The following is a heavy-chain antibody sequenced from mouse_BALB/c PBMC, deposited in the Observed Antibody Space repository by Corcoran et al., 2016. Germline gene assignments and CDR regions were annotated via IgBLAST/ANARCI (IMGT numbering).Heavy chain of an antibody. D-gene: IGHD2-2*01. V-gene: IGHV14-3*02. Sequence: EVQLQQSGAELVKQGASVKLSCTASGFNIKDTYMHWVKQRPEQGLEWIGRIDPANGNTKYDPKFQGKATITADTSSNTAYLQRSSLTSEDTAVYYGADLYGYDGGFAYWGQGTLVTVSA. CDR3: ADLYGYDGGFAY. J-gene: IGHJ3*01. CDR2: IDPANGNT. CDR1: GFNIKDTY.